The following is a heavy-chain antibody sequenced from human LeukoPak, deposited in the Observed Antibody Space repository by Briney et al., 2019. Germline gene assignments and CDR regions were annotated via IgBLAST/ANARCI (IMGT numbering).Heavy chain of an antibody. V-gene: IGHV3-23*01. J-gene: IGHJ4*02. CDR1: GFTFSTYA. CDR3: AKRGVVIRVILVGFHKEAYYFDS. D-gene: IGHD3-22*01. CDR2: FSATDGST. Sequence: PGGSLRLSCAASGFTFSTYAMTWVRQAPGKGLEWVSAFSATDGSTQYADSVKGRFTISRDSTTNTLFLQMNSLRVEDTAVYFCAKRGVVIRVILVGFHKEAYYFDSWGQGALVTVSS.